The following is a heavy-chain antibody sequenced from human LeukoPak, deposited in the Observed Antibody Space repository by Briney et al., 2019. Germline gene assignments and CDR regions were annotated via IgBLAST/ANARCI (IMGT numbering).Heavy chain of an antibody. CDR2: INPNSGAT. D-gene: IGHD6-19*01. CDR3: ARAVQYYFAY. Sequence: GASVKVSCKASGYTFTGHYIHWVRQAPGQGLEWMGRINPNSGATNSAQKFQGRVTMTRDTSISTAYTELSRLRSDDTAVFYCARAVQYYFAYWGQGTLVTVSS. J-gene: IGHJ4*02. CDR1: GYTFTGHY. V-gene: IGHV1-2*06.